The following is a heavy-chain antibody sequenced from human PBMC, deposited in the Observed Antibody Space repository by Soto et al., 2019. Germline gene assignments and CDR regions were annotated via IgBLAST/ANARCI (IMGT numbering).Heavy chain of an antibody. CDR3: ARGHNLHISLYYYYGMDV. V-gene: IGHV1-8*01. CDR1: GYTFTSYD. CDR2: MNPNSGNT. J-gene: IGHJ6*02. Sequence: QVQLVQSGAEVKKPGASVKVSCKASGYTFTSYDINWVRQATGQGLEWLGWMNPNSGNTGYAQKFQGRVTMTRNTSISTAYMELSSLRSEDTAVYYCARGHNLHISLYYYYGMDVWGQGTTVTVSS. D-gene: IGHD2-21*01.